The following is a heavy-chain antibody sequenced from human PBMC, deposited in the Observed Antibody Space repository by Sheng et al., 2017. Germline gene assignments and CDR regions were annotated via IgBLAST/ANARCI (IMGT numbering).Heavy chain of an antibody. CDR2: IHSDGGHA. CDR1: GFPFRGYA. CDR3: AKDGPVCTGASCSSFDY. J-gene: IGHJ4*02. D-gene: IGHD2-15*01. V-gene: IGHV3-30*02. Sequence: QVQLVESGGGVVQPGGSLRLSCAASGFPFRGYAMHWVRQAPGKGLEWVAFIHSDGGHAIYADSVKDQFTISRDNSKNTVFLQMNNLRPEDTAVYYCAKDGPVCTGASCSSFDYWGQGTLVTVSS.